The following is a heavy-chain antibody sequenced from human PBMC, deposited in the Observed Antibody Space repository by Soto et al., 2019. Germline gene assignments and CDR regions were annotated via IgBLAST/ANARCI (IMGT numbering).Heavy chain of an antibody. J-gene: IGHJ4*01. D-gene: IGHD2-15*01. Sequence: SSVKVSCKASGYTFTSYAMHWVRQAPGQRLEWMGWINAGNGNTKYSQKFQGRVTITRDTSASTAYMELSSLRSEDTAVYYCASAPWWGFYFDYWGHGTRVTVAS. CDR2: INAGNGNT. CDR3: ASAPWWGFYFDY. CDR1: GYTFTSYA. V-gene: IGHV1-3*01.